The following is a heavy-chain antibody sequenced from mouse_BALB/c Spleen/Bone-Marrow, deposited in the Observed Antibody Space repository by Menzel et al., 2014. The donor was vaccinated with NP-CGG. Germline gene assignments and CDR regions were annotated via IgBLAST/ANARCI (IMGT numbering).Heavy chain of an antibody. V-gene: IGHV1-54*01. J-gene: IGHJ2*01. D-gene: IGHD2-1*01. CDR1: GYAFTIYL. CDR2: LNPGSGGT. CDR3: ARRIYYAMGY. Sequence: LVESGAELVRPGPSVKVSCKASGYAFTIYLIEWVKQRPGQGLEWIGVLNPGSGGTNYNEKFKGKASLTADKSSSTAYMQLSSLTSDDSAVYFCARRIYYAMGYWGQGTTLTVSS.